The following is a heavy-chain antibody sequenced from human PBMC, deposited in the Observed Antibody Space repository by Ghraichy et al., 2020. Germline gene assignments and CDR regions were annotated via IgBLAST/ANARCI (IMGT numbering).Heavy chain of an antibody. J-gene: IGHJ4*02. D-gene: IGHD2-15*01. CDR1: GFTFSSYA. CDR2: ISGSGDST. CDR3: AKGEFSYIVSAYDN. V-gene: IGHV3-23*01. Sequence: GGSLRLSCAASGFTFSSYAMNWVRQAPGKGLEWVAAISGSGDSTYYADSVKGRFTISRDNFKNTLYLQVDSLRAEETAVYYCAKGEFSYIVSAYDNWGQGTLVTVSS.